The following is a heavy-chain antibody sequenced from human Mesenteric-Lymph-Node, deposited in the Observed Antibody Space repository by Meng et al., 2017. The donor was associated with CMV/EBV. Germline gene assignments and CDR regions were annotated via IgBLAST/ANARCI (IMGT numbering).Heavy chain of an antibody. CDR3: AKGQWLTQVGGNRFDP. Sequence: GGSLRLSCVASGFNFNNYGMHWVRQAPGKGLEWVTFIRYDGSNKYYADSVKGRFTISRDNSKNTLYLQMNSLKSEDTAMYYCAKGQWLTQVGGNRFDPWGQGTLVTVSS. CDR2: IRYDGSNK. CDR1: GFNFNNYG. J-gene: IGHJ5*02. D-gene: IGHD6-19*01. V-gene: IGHV3-30*02.